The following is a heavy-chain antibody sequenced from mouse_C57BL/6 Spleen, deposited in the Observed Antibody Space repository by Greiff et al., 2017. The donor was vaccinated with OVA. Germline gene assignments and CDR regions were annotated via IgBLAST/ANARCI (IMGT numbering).Heavy chain of an antibody. CDR3: ARNNYGAPYYCDY. D-gene: IGHD1-1*01. V-gene: IGHV2-2*01. Sequence: QVQLKESGPGLVQPSQSLSITCTVSGFSLTSYGVHWVRQSPGKGLEWLGVIWSGGSTDYNAAFISRLSISKDNSKSQVFFKRNSLQADDTAIYYCARNNYGAPYYCDYWGQGTTLTVSS. J-gene: IGHJ2*01. CDR1: GFSLTSYG. CDR2: IWSGGST.